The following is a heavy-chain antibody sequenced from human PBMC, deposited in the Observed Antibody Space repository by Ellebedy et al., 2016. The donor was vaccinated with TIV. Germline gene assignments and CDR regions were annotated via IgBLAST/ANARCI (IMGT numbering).Heavy chain of an antibody. D-gene: IGHD6-6*01. Sequence: MPGGSLRLSCTVSGYSISSGYYWGWIRQPPGKGLDWIGSIYHSGSTYYNPSLNSRVTMSVDTSKNQFSLQVNSVTAADTAVYYCARAVPDRPPDYWGQGTLVTVSS. CDR3: ARAVPDRPPDY. J-gene: IGHJ4*02. CDR1: GYSISSGYY. CDR2: IYHSGST. V-gene: IGHV4-38-2*02.